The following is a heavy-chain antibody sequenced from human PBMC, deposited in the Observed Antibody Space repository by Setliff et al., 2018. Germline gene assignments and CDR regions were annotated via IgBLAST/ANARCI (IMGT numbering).Heavy chain of an antibody. D-gene: IGHD2-21*01. CDR1: GGSFSGYY. Sequence: SETLSLTCAVYGGSFSGYYWSWIRQPPGKGLEWIGEINHSGSTNYNPSLKSRVTISVDTSKNQFSLKLNSVTATDTAVYYCARDPGHGGDFDYWGQGILVTVSS. CDR3: ARDPGHGGDFDY. J-gene: IGHJ4*02. V-gene: IGHV4-34*01. CDR2: INHSGST.